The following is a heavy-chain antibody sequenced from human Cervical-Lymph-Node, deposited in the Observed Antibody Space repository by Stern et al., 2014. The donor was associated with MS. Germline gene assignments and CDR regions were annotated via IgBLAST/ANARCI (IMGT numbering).Heavy chain of an antibody. Sequence: QVQLVESGSEVKKPGSSVKVSCKASGGTFISYAISWVRQAPGQGLEWMGGLLPVFGPANYAQKFQGRVTITADESTSTAYMEMRSLRSDDTAVYYCARGLLGSENAFDIWGQGTMVTVSS. CDR3: ARGLLGSENAFDI. V-gene: IGHV1-69*01. J-gene: IGHJ3*02. CDR2: LLPVFGPA. D-gene: IGHD2-15*01. CDR1: GGTFISYA.